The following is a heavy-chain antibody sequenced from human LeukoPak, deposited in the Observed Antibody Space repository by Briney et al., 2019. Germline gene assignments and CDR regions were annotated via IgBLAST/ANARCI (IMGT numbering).Heavy chain of an antibody. D-gene: IGHD5-12*01. CDR3: ARDEYSGYDRCDAFDI. CDR2: IIPILGIA. J-gene: IGHJ3*02. CDR1: GGTFSSYA. Sequence: SVKVSCKASGGTFSSYAISWVRQAPGQGLEWMGRIIPILGIANYAQKFQGRVTITADKSTSTAYMELSSLRSEDTAVYYCARDEYSGYDRCDAFDIWGQGTMVTVSS. V-gene: IGHV1-69*04.